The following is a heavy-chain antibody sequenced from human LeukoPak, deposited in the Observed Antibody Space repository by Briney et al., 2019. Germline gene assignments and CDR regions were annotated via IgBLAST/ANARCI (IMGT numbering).Heavy chain of an antibody. V-gene: IGHV3-21*01. CDR2: ITSSSSYI. J-gene: IGHJ5*02. CDR3: ARAKWVGTTDNWFDP. Sequence: GGSLRLSCAASGFTFSDYSMNWVRQAPGRGLEWVSSITSSSSYIYYGDSVKGRFTISRDNAKKSLFLQMNSLRAEDTAAYYCARAKWVGTTDNWFDPWGQGTLVTVSS. D-gene: IGHD1-1*01. CDR1: GFTFSDYS.